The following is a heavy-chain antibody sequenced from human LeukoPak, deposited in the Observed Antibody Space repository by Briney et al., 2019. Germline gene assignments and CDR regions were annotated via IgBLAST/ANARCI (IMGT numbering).Heavy chain of an antibody. CDR3: ARGIDYGDPNDAFDI. CDR1: GGSISSGGYY. CDR2: IYYSGST. V-gene: IGHV4-31*03. Sequence: KPSETLSLTCTVSGGSISSGGYYWSWIRQRPGKGLEWIGYIYYSGSTYYNPSLKSRVTISVDTSKNQFSLKLSSVTAADTAVYYCARGIDYGDPNDAFDIWGQGTMVTVSS. J-gene: IGHJ3*02. D-gene: IGHD4-17*01.